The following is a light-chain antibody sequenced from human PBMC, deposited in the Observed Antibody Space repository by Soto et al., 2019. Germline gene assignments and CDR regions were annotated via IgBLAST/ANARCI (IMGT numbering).Light chain of an antibody. CDR2: GAS. Sequence: EIVLTQSPGTLSLSPGERATLSCRASQSVSSSYLAWYQQKPGQAPRLLIYGASSRATGIQDRFSGSGSGTDFTRTISRLESEDVAVYYCQQYGSSPPWTFGQGTKVEIK. J-gene: IGKJ1*01. V-gene: IGKV3-20*01. CDR3: QQYGSSPPWT. CDR1: QSVSSSY.